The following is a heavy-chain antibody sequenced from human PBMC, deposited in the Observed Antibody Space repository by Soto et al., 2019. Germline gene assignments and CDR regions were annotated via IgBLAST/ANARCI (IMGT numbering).Heavy chain of an antibody. CDR1: GFTFSTYY. J-gene: IGHJ4*02. CDR2: ISGSSRTI. CDR3: ARRGEWGYYFDY. D-gene: IGHD3-16*01. V-gene: IGHV3-48*02. Sequence: EVQLVESGGGLVQPGGSLRLACAASGFTFSTYYMSWVRQAPGKGLEWVSYISGSSRTIYYADSVKGRFTISRDNAKNSLYLQMNSLRDEATAVYYCARRGEWGYYFDYWGQGTLVTVSS.